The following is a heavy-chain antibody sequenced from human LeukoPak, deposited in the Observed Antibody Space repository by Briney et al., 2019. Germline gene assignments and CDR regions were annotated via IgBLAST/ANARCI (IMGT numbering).Heavy chain of an antibody. V-gene: IGHV1-8*03. Sequence: GASVKVSCKASGYTFTSYDINWVRQATGQRLEWMGWMNPNSGNTGYAQKFQGRFTITRNTTISTAYMELSSLRSEATAVYYCARGSGVGIAAADYWGQGTLVTVSS. CDR3: ARGSGVGIAAADY. CDR2: MNPNSGNT. CDR1: GYTFTSYD. J-gene: IGHJ4*02. D-gene: IGHD6-13*01.